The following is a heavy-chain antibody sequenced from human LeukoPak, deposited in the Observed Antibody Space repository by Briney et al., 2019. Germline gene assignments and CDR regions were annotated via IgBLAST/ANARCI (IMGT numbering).Heavy chain of an antibody. D-gene: IGHD6-19*01. CDR2: ISGSGGST. CDR1: GFPLSNYA. Sequence: GGSLRLSCAASGFPLSNYAMSWVRQAPGKGLEWVSAISGSGGSTYYADSVKGRFTISRDNSKNTLYLQMNSLRAEDTAVYYCAKGGWQSWFDPWGQGTLVTVSS. CDR3: AKGGWQSWFDP. J-gene: IGHJ5*02. V-gene: IGHV3-23*01.